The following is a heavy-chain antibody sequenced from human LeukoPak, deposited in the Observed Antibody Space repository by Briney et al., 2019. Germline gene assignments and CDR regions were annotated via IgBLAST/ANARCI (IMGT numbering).Heavy chain of an antibody. CDR2: IYTNGDT. Sequence: SETLSLTYTVSGGSISSGSYYWSWIRQPAGQGLEWIGRIYTNGDTRYNPSLKSRVTISVDTSKNQVSLNLRPVTAADTAVYYCARAAGAAGGQYFDYWGQGTLVTVSS. CDR1: GGSISSGSYY. D-gene: IGHD6-13*01. J-gene: IGHJ4*02. V-gene: IGHV4-61*02. CDR3: ARAAGAAGGQYFDY.